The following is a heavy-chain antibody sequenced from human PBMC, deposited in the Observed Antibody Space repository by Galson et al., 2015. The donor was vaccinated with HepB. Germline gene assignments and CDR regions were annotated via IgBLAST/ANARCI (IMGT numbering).Heavy chain of an antibody. D-gene: IGHD3-22*01. CDR1: GFTVSSNY. CDR2: IYSGGST. J-gene: IGHJ3*02. V-gene: IGHV3-53*01. Sequence: SLRLSCAASGFTVSSNYMSWVRQAPGKGLEWVSVIYSGGSTYYADSVKGRFTISRDNSKNTLYLQMNSLRAEDTAVYYCARVGRYDSSGYYYPDAFDIWGQGTMVTVSS. CDR3: ARVGRYDSSGYYYPDAFDI.